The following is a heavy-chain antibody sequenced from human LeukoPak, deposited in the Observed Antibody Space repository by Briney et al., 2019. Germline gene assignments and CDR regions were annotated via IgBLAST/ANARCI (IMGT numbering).Heavy chain of an antibody. V-gene: IGHV3-74*01. D-gene: IGHD6-6*01. CDR2: INTDGSST. Sequence: GGSLRLSCAASGFTLGSYWMHWVRQAPGKGLVWVSQINTDGSSTNYADSVKGRFTISRDNAKNTLYLQMNSLRAEDTAVYYCAKTWSWQLVSYFDYWGQGTLVTVSS. CDR1: GFTLGSYW. CDR3: AKTWSWQLVSYFDY. J-gene: IGHJ4*02.